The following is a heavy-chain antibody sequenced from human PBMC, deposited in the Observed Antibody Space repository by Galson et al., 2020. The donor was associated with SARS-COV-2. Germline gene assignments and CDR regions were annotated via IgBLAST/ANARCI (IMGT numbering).Heavy chain of an antibody. CDR2: ISNNGGST. D-gene: IGHD2-21*02. V-gene: IGHV3-64*01. Sequence: GGSLRLSCAASGFVFSKYPMHWVRQAPGKGVEHVSTISNNGGSTYYANSVKGRFAISRDNSKNTLFLQMRGLRDEDMAVYYCARAHYSYCGGDCYSHDAFDIWGQGTTVTVSS. CDR3: ARAHYSYCGGDCYSHDAFDI. CDR1: GFVFSKYP. J-gene: IGHJ3*02.